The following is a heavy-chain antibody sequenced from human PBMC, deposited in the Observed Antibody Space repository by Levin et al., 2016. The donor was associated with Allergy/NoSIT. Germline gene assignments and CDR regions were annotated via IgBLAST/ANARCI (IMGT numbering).Heavy chain of an antibody. D-gene: IGHD5-18*01. CDR3: TRDLAFSYGYL. J-gene: IGHJ5*02. CDR1: GFRFGDHV. Sequence: GGSLRLSCSASGFRFGDHVMTWFRQAPGKGLEWVGFIGGKGYTGITEYAASVRGRFTISRDDSESIAYLQMNSLKTEDTAVYYCTRDLAFSYGYLWGQGTLVTVSS. CDR2: IGGKGYTGIT. V-gene: IGHV3-49*03.